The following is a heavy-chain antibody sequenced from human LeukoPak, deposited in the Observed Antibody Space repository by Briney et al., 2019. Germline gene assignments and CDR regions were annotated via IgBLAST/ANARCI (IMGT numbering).Heavy chain of an antibody. CDR3: ARRGSSGAFDI. J-gene: IGHJ3*02. CDR2: FDPEDGET. V-gene: IGHV1-24*01. Sequence: ASVKVSCKASGYTFTGYYMHWVRQAPGKGLEWMGGFDPEDGETIYAQKFQGRVTMTEDTSTDTAYMELSSLRSEDTAMYYCARRGSSGAFDIWGQGTMVTVSS. D-gene: IGHD2-15*01. CDR1: GYTFTGYY.